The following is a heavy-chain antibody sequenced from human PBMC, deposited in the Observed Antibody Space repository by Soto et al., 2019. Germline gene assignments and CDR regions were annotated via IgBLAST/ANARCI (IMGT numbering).Heavy chain of an antibody. J-gene: IGHJ3*02. D-gene: IGHD3-22*01. Sequence: SETLSLTCTVSGGSISSGGYYWSWIRQHPGKGLEWIGYIYYSGSTYYNPSLKSRVTISVDTSKNQFSLKLSSVTAADTAVYYCARDPSKYDSSDPGSTAFDIWGQGTMVTVSS. CDR3: ARDPSKYDSSDPGSTAFDI. CDR1: GGSISSGGYY. V-gene: IGHV4-31*03. CDR2: IYYSGST.